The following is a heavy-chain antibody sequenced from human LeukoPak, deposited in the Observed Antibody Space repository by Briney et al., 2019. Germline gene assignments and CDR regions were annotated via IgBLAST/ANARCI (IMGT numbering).Heavy chain of an antibody. D-gene: IGHD2-8*01. CDR1: GFTFSSYS. V-gene: IGHV3-21*01. Sequence: GGSLRLSCAASGFTFSSYSMNWVRQAPGKGLEWVSSISSSSSYIYYADSVKGRFTISRDNAKNSLYLQMNSLRAEDTAVYYCARVGGIMGNWFDPWGQGTLATVSS. CDR3: ARVGGIMGNWFDP. J-gene: IGHJ5*02. CDR2: ISSSSSYI.